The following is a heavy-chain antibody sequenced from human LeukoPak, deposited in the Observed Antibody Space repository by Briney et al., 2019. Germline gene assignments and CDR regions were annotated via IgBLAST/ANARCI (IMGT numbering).Heavy chain of an antibody. Sequence: PSETLSLTCTVSGGSISTYYWSWVRQPAGKGLEWIGEINHSGSTNYNPSLKSRVTISVDTSRNEFSLRLNSVTAADTAVYYCATFRWGVGFEYWGQGTLVTVSS. CDR2: INHSGST. CDR1: GGSISTYY. CDR3: ATFRWGVGFEY. D-gene: IGHD3-16*01. J-gene: IGHJ4*02. V-gene: IGHV4-59*12.